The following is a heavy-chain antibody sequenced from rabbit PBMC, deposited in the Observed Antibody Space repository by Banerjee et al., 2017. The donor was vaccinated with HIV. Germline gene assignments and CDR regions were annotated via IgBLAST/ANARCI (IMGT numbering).Heavy chain of an antibody. V-gene: IGHV1S40*01. CDR2: IYTSSGRT. CDR1: GFSFSSTDY. J-gene: IGHJ6*01. Sequence: QSLEESGGDLVKPGASLTLTCTASGFSFSSTDYMCWVRQAPGKGLELIACIYTSSGRTYYASWAKGRFTISKASSTTVTLQMTSLTAADTATYFCARDVAGAAGYRGLDFWGPGTLVTVS. CDR3: ARDVAGAAGYRGLDF. D-gene: IGHD7-1*01.